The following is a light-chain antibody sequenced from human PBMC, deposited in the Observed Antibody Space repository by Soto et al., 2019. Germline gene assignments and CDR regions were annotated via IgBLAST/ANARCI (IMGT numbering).Light chain of an antibody. CDR2: AAS. CDR3: QLYGTSPPRT. CDR1: RSFASSY. Sequence: DMVLPQSPGTLSLSHGASATLSCRASRSFASSYLGWYQQKPGQTPRLLLYAASKRPTGIPDRFSGRGSGTAFSLTINRLEPEDFAVYYCQLYGTSPPRTFGQGTKVDIK. J-gene: IGKJ1*01. V-gene: IGKV3-20*01.